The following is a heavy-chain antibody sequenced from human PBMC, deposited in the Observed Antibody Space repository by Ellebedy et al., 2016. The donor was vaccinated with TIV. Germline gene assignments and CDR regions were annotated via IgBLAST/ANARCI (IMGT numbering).Heavy chain of an antibody. V-gene: IGHV4-39*07. CDR1: GGSISNSDYY. J-gene: IGHJ5*02. CDR2: IYYSGSA. CDR3: ARDPALPRGRFDT. Sequence: MPSEILSLTCTVSGGSISNSDYYWNWIRQPPGKGLEWIGSIYYSGSAYYNPSLKSRVTVSVDTSKNQFSLNLSSVTAADTAVYYCARDPALPRGRFDTWGQGTLVTVSS.